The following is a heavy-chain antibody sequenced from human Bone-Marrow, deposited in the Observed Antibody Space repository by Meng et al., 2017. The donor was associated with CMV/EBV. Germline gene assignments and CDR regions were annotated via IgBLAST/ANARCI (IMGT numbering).Heavy chain of an antibody. V-gene: IGHV3-23*01. CDR2: ISGSGGST. Sequence: GASLKISCAASGFTFSSYAMSWVRQAPGEGLEWVSAISGSGGSTYYAYSVQSRFTITRDNSKNMLYLQMNSLRAEDTAVYYCARLIPAAMYYYYGMDVWGQGTTVTVSS. CDR1: GFTFSSYA. D-gene: IGHD2-2*01. CDR3: ARLIPAAMYYYYGMDV. J-gene: IGHJ6*02.